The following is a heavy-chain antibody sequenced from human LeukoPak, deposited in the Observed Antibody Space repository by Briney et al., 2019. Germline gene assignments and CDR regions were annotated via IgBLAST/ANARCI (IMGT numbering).Heavy chain of an antibody. J-gene: IGHJ4*02. V-gene: IGHV1-69*13. CDR1: GGTFSSYA. D-gene: IGHD3-22*01. CDR2: IIPLFGTA. Sequence: SVKVSCKASGGTFSSYAISWVRQAPGQGLEWMGGIIPLFGTANYAQKFRGRVTITAEESTSTAYMELSSLRSEDTAVYYCAREWGHDSSGYYYGYWGQGTLVAVSS. CDR3: AREWGHDSSGYYYGY.